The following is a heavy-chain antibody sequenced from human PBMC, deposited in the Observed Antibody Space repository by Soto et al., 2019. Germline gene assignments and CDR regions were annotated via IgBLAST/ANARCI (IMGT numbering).Heavy chain of an antibody. V-gene: IGHV3-7*02. CDR2: IKNDGSEK. Sequence: PGGSLRLSCVASGIIFGNYWMTWVRQVPGKGLEWVANIKNDGSEKNYVDTVKGRFTISRDNTKNSLYMEINNLRAGDTALYYCATRPPGRRYFGVLDWWGQGT. CDR3: ATRPPGRRYFGVLDW. D-gene: IGHD3-3*01. CDR1: GIIFGNYW. J-gene: IGHJ4*02.